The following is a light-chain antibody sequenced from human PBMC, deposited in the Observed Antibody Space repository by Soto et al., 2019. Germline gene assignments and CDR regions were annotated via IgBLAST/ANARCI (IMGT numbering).Light chain of an antibody. J-gene: IGKJ5*01. CDR1: PSVTNY. CDR2: GAS. Sequence: PGERATLSCRASPSVTNYLAWYQQKPGQAPRLLIYGASTRATGIPARFSGSGSGTDFTLTITGLEPEDLAVYYCQQYGSSPPFTFGQGTRLEIK. V-gene: IGKV3-20*01. CDR3: QQYGSSPPFT.